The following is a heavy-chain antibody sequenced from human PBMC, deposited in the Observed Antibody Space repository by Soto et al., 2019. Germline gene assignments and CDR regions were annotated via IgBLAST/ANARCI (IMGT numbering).Heavy chain of an antibody. V-gene: IGHV4-39*01. D-gene: IGHD3-22*01. Sequence: SETLSLTFSVSGDSISNSRFYWAWIRQPPGEGLEWIGSIYHTGNAYYNPSLKSRVTISVDTSKNQFSLKLTSVTAADAALYYCARDFFDSSDYTTNWFDPWGQGTLVTVSS. CDR1: GDSISNSRFY. CDR2: IYHTGNA. CDR3: ARDFFDSSDYTTNWFDP. J-gene: IGHJ5*02.